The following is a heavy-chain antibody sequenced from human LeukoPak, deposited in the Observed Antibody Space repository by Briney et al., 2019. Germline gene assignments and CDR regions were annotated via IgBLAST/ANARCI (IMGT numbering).Heavy chain of an antibody. Sequence: GRSLRLSCAASGFTFSSYAMHWVRQAPGKGLEWVAVIAYDGSNKYYADSVKGRFTISRHNSKNTLYLQMNSLRAEDTAVYYCARDVSDIVVVVAATLTYFQHWGQGTLVTVSS. CDR3: ARDVSDIVVVVAATLTYFQH. D-gene: IGHD2-15*01. V-gene: IGHV3-30-3*01. J-gene: IGHJ1*01. CDR1: GFTFSSYA. CDR2: IAYDGSNK.